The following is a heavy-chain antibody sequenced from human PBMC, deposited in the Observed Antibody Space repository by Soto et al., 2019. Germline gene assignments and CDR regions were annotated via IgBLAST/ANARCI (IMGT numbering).Heavy chain of an antibody. D-gene: IGHD2-21*02. CDR2: ISSSGDTT. CDR3: ARLPKGSLVTA. Sequence: VQLVESGGGLVSPGGSLTLSCVGSGFSFSDHSMHWVRRAPGTGLQWLSYISSSGDTTHYADSVRGRFTVSRDNAKNSVFLRMDSLRDDDTAMYYCARLPKGSLVTAWGQGTLVTVSS. J-gene: IGHJ4*02. V-gene: IGHV3-48*02. CDR1: GFSFSDHS.